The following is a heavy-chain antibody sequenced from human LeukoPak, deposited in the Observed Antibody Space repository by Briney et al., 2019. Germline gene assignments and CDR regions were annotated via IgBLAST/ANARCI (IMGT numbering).Heavy chain of an antibody. V-gene: IGHV4-34*01. CDR3: ARDERSVTQDAFDI. CDR2: INHSGST. J-gene: IGHJ3*02. Sequence: PSETLSLTCAVYGGSFRGYYWSWIRQPPGKGLEWIGEINHSGSTNYNPSLKSRVTISVNTSKNQFSLKLSSVTAADTAVYYCARDERSVTQDAFDIWGQGTMVTVSS. D-gene: IGHD4-17*01. CDR1: GGSFRGYY.